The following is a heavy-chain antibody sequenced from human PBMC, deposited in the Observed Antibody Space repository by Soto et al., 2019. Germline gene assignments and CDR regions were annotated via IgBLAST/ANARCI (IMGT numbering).Heavy chain of an antibody. CDR2: IVPILDLI. V-gene: IGHV1-69*08. J-gene: IGHJ4*02. CDR1: GGTFGSQS. CDR3: ARDAGSGWYNRK. Sequence: QVQLVQSRAEVKKPGSSVKVSCQASGGTFGSQSFTWVRQAPGQGLEWMGRIVPILDLINYSQKFQDRLTITADKSTSTAYMELSSLTHDDTALYYCARDAGSGWYNRKWGQGTLVTVSS. D-gene: IGHD1-20*01.